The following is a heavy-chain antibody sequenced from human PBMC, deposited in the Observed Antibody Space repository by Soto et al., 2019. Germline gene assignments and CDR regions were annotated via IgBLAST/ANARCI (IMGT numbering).Heavy chain of an antibody. D-gene: IGHD6-19*01. CDR3: ARDWGSSGWPN. CDR1: GHSLSSGGYY. V-gene: IGHV4-31*03. Sequence: SETLSLTCTVSGHSLSSGGYYWSWIRQQPGKGLEWLAYIYFTGSTLYNPSLKSRLAMSLDTSKNQSSLKLASVTATDTAIYYCARDWGSSGWPNWGQGTLVTVSS. CDR2: IYFTGST. J-gene: IGHJ4*02.